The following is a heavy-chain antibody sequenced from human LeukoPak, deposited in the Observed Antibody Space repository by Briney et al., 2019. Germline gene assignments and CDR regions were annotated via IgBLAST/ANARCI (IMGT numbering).Heavy chain of an antibody. Sequence: SETLSLTCAVSGGSISSGGYSWSWIRQPPGQGLEWIGYIYHSGSTYYNPSLKSRVTISVDRSKNQFSLKLSSVTAADTAVYYCARVVQQLVLYWGQGTLVTVSS. V-gene: IGHV4-30-2*01. D-gene: IGHD6-13*01. CDR3: ARVVQQLVLY. CDR1: GGSISSGGYS. J-gene: IGHJ4*02. CDR2: IYHSGST.